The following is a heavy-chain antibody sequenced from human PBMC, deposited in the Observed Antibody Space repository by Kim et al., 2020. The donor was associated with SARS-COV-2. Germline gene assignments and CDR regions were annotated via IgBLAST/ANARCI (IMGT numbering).Heavy chain of an antibody. D-gene: IGHD2-8*01. V-gene: IGHV3-30*04. CDR3: ARDFPANGDAFDI. Sequence: GGSLRLSCAASGFTFSSYAMHWVRQAPGKGLEWVAVISYDGSNKYYADSVKGRFTISRDNSKNTLYLQMNSLRAEDTAVYYCARDFPANGDAFDIWGQGTMVTVSS. CDR1: GFTFSSYA. J-gene: IGHJ3*02. CDR2: ISYDGSNK.